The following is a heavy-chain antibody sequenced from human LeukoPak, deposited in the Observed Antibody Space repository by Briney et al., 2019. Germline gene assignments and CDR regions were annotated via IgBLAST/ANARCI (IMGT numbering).Heavy chain of an antibody. Sequence: SETLSLTCTVSGGSISSYYWSWIRQPPGKGLEWIGYIYYTGSTNYNPSLESRVTISVDASKNQFSLRLSSMTAADTAVYYCARQDSSDQDDYWGQGTLVTVSS. CDR1: GGSISSYY. V-gene: IGHV4-59*08. CDR3: ARQDSSDQDDY. J-gene: IGHJ4*02. CDR2: IYYTGST. D-gene: IGHD3-22*01.